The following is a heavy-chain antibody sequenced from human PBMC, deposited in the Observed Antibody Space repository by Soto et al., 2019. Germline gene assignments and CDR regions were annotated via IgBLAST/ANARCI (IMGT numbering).Heavy chain of an antibody. CDR2: TRGFSPYT. CDR1: GFTFRTYT. V-gene: IGHV3-21*01. Sequence: EVQLVESGGGLVKPGGSLRLSCISSGFTFRTYTMNWVRQAPGKGLEWVSGTRGFSPYTFYAESVKGRFTISRDNAKNSLYLQKNSLQAEDTAVYYCARDRGYDAHDYYYNAMDVWRQGTTVTVSS. D-gene: IGHD3-10*01. J-gene: IGHJ6*02. CDR3: ARDRGYDAHDYYYNAMDV.